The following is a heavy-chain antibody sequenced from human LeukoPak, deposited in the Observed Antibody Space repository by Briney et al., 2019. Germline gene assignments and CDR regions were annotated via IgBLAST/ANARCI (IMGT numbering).Heavy chain of an antibody. D-gene: IGHD2-2*01. Sequence: ASVKVSCKASGYTFTGYYMHWVRQAPGRGLEWMGWINPNSGGTNYAQKFQGRVTMTRDTSISTAYMELSRLRSDDTAVYYCARDLADRACSSTSCLDDYWGQGTLVTVSS. CDR1: GYTFTGYY. J-gene: IGHJ4*02. CDR3: ARDLADRACSSTSCLDDY. V-gene: IGHV1-2*02. CDR2: INPNSGGT.